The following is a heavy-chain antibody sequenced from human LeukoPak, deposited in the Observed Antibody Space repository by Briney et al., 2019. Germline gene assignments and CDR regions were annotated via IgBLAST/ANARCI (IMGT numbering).Heavy chain of an antibody. V-gene: IGHV4-34*01. D-gene: IGHD3-3*01. J-gene: IGHJ4*02. Sequence: SETLSLTCAVYGGSFSGYYWSWIRQPPGKGLEWIGEINHSGSTNYNPSLKGRVTISVDTSKNQFSLKLSSVTAADTAVYYCARDGDFWSGFDYWGQGTLVTVSS. CDR1: GGSFSGYY. CDR3: ARDGDFWSGFDY. CDR2: INHSGST.